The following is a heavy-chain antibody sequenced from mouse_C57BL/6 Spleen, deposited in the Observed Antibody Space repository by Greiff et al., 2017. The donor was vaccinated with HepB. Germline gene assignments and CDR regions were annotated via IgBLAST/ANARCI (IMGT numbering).Heavy chain of an antibody. CDR2: IDPETGCT. J-gene: IGHJ2*01. Sequence: VQLQQSGAELVRPGASVTLSCKASGYTFTDYEMHWVKQTPVHGLEWIGAIDPETGCTAYNQKFKGKAILTADQSSSTAYMELRSLTSEESAVYYCTRGGNYYGSSYDYWGKGTTLTVSS. CDR1: GYTFTDYE. V-gene: IGHV1-15*01. CDR3: TRGGNYYGSSYDY. D-gene: IGHD1-1*01.